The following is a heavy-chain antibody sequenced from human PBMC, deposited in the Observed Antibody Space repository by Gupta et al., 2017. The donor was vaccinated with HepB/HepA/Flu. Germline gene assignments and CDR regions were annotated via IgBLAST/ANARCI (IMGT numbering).Heavy chain of an antibody. J-gene: IGHJ4*01. CDR2: ISESGGYT. CDR3: AKLRIRMTATGGDY. D-gene: IGHD2-21*02. Sequence: EVQLLESGGGLVQPGGSLILSCAVFGFTFTKPAIYWVRQAPGKGLEWVSAISESGGYTSYADSVKGRFTISGDNSKNIVYLQMNSLRVDDTAVYFCAKLRIRMTATGGDYWGHGTLVTVSS. CDR1: GFTFTKPA. V-gene: IGHV3-23*01.